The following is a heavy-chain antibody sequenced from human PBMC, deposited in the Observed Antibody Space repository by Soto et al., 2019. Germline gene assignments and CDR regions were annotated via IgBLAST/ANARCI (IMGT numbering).Heavy chain of an antibody. V-gene: IGHV1-18*01. D-gene: IGHD3-16*01. Sequence: QVQLVQSGAEVKKPGASVKVSCKASGYTFTSYGISWVRQAPGQGLEWMGWINPYNGNTNYAQKLQGRITMTTDTSTNTAYMELRSLRSDATAVYYCARDWFGIDYWGQGTLVTVSS. J-gene: IGHJ4*02. CDR1: GYTFTSYG. CDR2: INPYNGNT. CDR3: ARDWFGIDY.